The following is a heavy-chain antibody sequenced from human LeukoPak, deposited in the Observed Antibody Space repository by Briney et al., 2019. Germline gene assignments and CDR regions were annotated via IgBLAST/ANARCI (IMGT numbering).Heavy chain of an antibody. D-gene: IGHD3-22*01. CDR3: ARAGTSGYYLGGAFNV. CDR1: GFTFSSYD. CDR2: IGTAGDT. Sequence: GGSLRLSCAASGFTFSSYDMHWVRQETGKGLEWVAAIGTAGDTYYPGSVKGRFTISRENAKNSLYLQMNSLRAGDTAVYYCARAGTSGYYLGGAFNVWGQGTMVTVSS. J-gene: IGHJ3*01. V-gene: IGHV3-13*04.